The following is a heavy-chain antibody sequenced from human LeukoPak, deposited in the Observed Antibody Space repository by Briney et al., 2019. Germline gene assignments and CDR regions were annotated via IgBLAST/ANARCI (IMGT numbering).Heavy chain of an antibody. CDR2: INHSGST. CDR1: GGSFSGYY. J-gene: IGHJ5*02. V-gene: IGHV4-34*01. CDR3: ARRGRSIAARQQPHNWFDP. Sequence: PSETLSLTCAVYGGSFSGYYWSWIRQPPGKGLEWIGEINHSGSTNYNPSLKSRVTISVDTSKNQFSLKLSSVTAADTAVYYCARRGRSIAARQQPHNWFDPWGQGTLVTVSS. D-gene: IGHD6-6*01.